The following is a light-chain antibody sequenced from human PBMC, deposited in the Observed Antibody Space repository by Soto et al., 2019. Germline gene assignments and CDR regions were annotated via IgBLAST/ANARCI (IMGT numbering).Light chain of an antibody. CDR3: QQYGNSPLT. CDR1: QSISTW. CDR2: KAS. J-gene: IGKJ4*01. Sequence: DIQMTQSPSTLPASVGDRVTITCRANQSISTWLAWYQQKPGKAPNLLIYKASRLETGVPSRFSGSGSGTDFTLTISRLEPEDFAVFYCQQYGNSPLTFGGGTKVDIK. V-gene: IGKV1-5*03.